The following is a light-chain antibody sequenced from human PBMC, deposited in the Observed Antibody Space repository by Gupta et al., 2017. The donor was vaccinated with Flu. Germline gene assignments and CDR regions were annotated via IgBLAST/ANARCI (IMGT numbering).Light chain of an antibody. CDR3: VLDMSSGIWV. J-gene: IGLJ3*02. CDR2: STY. CDR1: SGSVASQNY. V-gene: IGLV8-61*01. Sequence: TVVVTGGLTSGSVASQNYAGWHQQTPGQAPRTLIYSTYTRSSGVPDRFSGSIRGNKAALTITGAQADDESDYYCVLDMSSGIWVFGGGTKLTVL.